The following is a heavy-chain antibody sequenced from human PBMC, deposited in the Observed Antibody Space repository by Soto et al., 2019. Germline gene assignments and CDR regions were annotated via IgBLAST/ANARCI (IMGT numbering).Heavy chain of an antibody. Sequence: GGSLRLSCAASGFTFSSYGMHWVRQAPGKGLEWVAVISYDGSQKWYGDSVKGRFTISRDNTKNSLYLQMNSLRAEDTAVYYCARGDYHDTSGPFSDAFDVWGQGTMVTVSS. CDR2: ISYDGSQK. V-gene: IGHV3-30*03. CDR1: GFTFSSYG. J-gene: IGHJ3*01. CDR3: ARGDYHDTSGPFSDAFDV. D-gene: IGHD3-22*01.